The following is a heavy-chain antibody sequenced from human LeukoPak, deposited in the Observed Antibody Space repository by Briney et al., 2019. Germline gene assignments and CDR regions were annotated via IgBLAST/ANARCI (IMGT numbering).Heavy chain of an antibody. J-gene: IGHJ4*02. Sequence: AGGSLRLSCAASGFTFSSYAMSWVRQAPGKGLEWVSAISGSGGSTYYADSVKGRFTFSRDNSKNTLYLQMNSLRAEDTAVYYCAKLAYDSSGSYTAYFDYWGQGTLVTVSS. CDR3: AKLAYDSSGSYTAYFDY. D-gene: IGHD3-22*01. V-gene: IGHV3-23*01. CDR2: ISGSGGST. CDR1: GFTFSSYA.